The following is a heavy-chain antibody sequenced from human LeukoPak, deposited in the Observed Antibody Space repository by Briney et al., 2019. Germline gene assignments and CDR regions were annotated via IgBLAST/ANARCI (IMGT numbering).Heavy chain of an antibody. CDR1: GFTFSSHW. V-gene: IGHV3-74*01. CDR3: VRGLGSGYSYAYGVY. CDR2: INGDGSDT. D-gene: IGHD5-18*01. Sequence: PGGSLRLSCAASGFTFSSHWMHWVRQAPEKGLAWVSRINGDGSDTNSADSVKGRFTISRDNAKNTLYLQMNSLRAEDTAVYYCVRGLGSGYSYAYGVYWGQGTLVTVSS. J-gene: IGHJ4*02.